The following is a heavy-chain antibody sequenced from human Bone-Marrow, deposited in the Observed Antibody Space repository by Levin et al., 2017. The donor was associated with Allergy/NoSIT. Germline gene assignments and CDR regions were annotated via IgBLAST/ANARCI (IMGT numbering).Heavy chain of an antibody. V-gene: IGHV1-2*02. CDR1: GYTFTGYY. D-gene: IGHD6-13*01. CDR3: ARGGIAAAGSRNWFDP. CDR2: INPNSGGT. Sequence: KVSCKASGYTFTGYYMHWVRQAPGQGLEWMGWINPNSGGTNYAQKFQGRVTMTRDTSISTAYMELSRLRSDDTAVYYCARGGIAAAGSRNWFDPWGQGTLVTVSS. J-gene: IGHJ5*02.